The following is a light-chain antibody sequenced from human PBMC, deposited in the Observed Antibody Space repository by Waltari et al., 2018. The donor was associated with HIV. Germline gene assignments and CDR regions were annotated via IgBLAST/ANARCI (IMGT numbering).Light chain of an antibody. V-gene: IGKV4-1*01. CDR3: QQYYSTPLT. Sequence: DVVMTQSPDSLAVSLGERATINCKSGQSVLKSSNNKNYLAWYHQKPGHPPNVLIYWAASREAGVPARFSASGAGTDFTLTISNLQAEDVAVYYCQQYYSTPLTFGGGTKVEIK. CDR1: QSVLKSSNNKNY. CDR2: WAA. J-gene: IGKJ4*01.